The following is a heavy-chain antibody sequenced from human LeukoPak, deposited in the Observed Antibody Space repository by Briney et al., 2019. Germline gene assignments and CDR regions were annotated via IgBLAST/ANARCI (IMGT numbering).Heavy chain of an antibody. CDR1: GGSFSGNY. CDR2: INQSGSS. D-gene: IGHD3-3*01. J-gene: IGHJ4*02. Sequence: PSETLSLTCAVSGGSFSGNYWSWICQPPGKGLEWIGEINQSGSSSYNPSLKSRVTISVDTSKNQFSLNLCSVTAEVTAVYYCARGTSDSFASRITCDSWGQGTLVTVSS. V-gene: IGHV4-34*01. CDR3: ARGTSDSFASRITCDS.